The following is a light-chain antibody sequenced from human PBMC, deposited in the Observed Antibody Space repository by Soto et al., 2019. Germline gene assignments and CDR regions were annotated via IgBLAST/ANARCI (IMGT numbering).Light chain of an antibody. CDR3: AAWDDSLRGVV. CDR1: SSNIGTNT. J-gene: IGLJ2*01. V-gene: IGLV1-44*01. Sequence: QSAVTQPPSASGTPGQRVTISCSGSSSNIGTNTVNWYLQLPGTAPKLLIFRNDQRPSGVPDRFSGSKSGTSASLAIGGLQSEDEADYYCAAWDDSLRGVVFGGGTKLTVL. CDR2: RND.